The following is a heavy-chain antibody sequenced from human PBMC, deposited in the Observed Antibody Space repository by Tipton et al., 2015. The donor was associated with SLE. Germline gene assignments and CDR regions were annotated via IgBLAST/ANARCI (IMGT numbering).Heavy chain of an antibody. D-gene: IGHD6-13*01. CDR1: GGPISSSNW. Sequence: TLSLTCAVSGGPISSSNWWSWVRQPPGKGLEWIGEIYHSGSTNYNPSLKSRVTISVDTSKNQFSLKLSSVTAADTAVYYCATSSRHHYWYFDLWGRGTLVTVSS. CDR3: ATSSRHHYWYFDL. CDR2: IYHSGST. J-gene: IGHJ2*01. V-gene: IGHV4-4*02.